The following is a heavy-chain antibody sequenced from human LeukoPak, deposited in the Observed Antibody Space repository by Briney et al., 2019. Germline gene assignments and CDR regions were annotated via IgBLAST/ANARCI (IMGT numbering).Heavy chain of an antibody. CDR3: ARVETYYDILTGYYWYFDL. Sequence: SETLSLTCTVSGGSISSYYWSRIRQPAGKGLEWIGRIYTSGSTNYNPSLKSRVTMSVDTSKNQFSLKLSSVTAADTAVYYCARVETYYDILTGYYWYFDLWGRGTLVTVSS. CDR2: IYTSGST. D-gene: IGHD3-9*01. CDR1: GGSISSYY. V-gene: IGHV4-4*07. J-gene: IGHJ2*01.